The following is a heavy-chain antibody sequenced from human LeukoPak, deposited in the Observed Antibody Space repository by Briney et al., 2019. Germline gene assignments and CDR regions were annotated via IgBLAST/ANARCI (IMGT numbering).Heavy chain of an antibody. Sequence: GGSLRLSCAASGFTFSSYSMNWVRQAPGKGLEWVSSISSSSSYIYYADSVKGRFTISRDNAKNSLYLQMNSLRAEDTAVYYCARAYGGVIELDYWGQGTLVTVSS. CDR3: ARAYGGVIELDY. J-gene: IGHJ4*02. CDR1: GFTFSSYS. CDR2: ISSSSSYI. D-gene: IGHD3-16*01. V-gene: IGHV3-21*01.